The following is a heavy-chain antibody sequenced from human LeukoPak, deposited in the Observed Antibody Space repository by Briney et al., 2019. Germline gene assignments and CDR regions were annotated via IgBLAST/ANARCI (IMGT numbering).Heavy chain of an antibody. CDR2: INGDGSST. Sequence: PGGSLRLSCAASGFTFSDYWMHWVRQAPGKGLVWVSRINGDGSSTSYADSVKGRFTISRDNVKNTLYLQMNSLRAEDTAVYYCARDLGYSSSWPKDFDYWGQGTLVTVSS. D-gene: IGHD6-13*01. CDR3: ARDLGYSSSWPKDFDY. J-gene: IGHJ4*02. V-gene: IGHV3-74*01. CDR1: GFTFSDYW.